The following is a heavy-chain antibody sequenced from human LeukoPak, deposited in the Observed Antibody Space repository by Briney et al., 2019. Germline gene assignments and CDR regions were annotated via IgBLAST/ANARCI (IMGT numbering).Heavy chain of an antibody. V-gene: IGHV4-59*02. CDR1: GGSVSGHY. D-gene: IGHD3-10*01. CDR2: VHYTGST. J-gene: IGHJ4*02. CDR3: ARESDPLYYYGSGSYYIHFDY. Sequence: SETLSLTCTVSGGSVSGHYWAWVRQPPGKGLEWIGYVHYTGSTNYNPSLKSRVTISVDTSKNQFSLKLSSVTAADTAVYYCARESDPLYYYGSGSYYIHFDYWGQGTLVTVPS.